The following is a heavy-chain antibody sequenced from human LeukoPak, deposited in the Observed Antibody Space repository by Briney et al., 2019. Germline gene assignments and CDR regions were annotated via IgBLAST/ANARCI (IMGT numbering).Heavy chain of an antibody. V-gene: IGHV3-23*01. CDR1: GFTFSNSA. J-gene: IGHJ4*01. CDR2: LSGSGITS. Sequence: GGSLRLSCAASGFTFSNSAMSWVRQAPGKGLEWVSTLSGSGITSYYADSVKGRFTISRDNSKNTLYLQMNSLRAEDTAVYYCAKGIYSSGWSYFDYWGHGTLVTVSS. CDR3: AKGIYSSGWSYFDY. D-gene: IGHD6-19*01.